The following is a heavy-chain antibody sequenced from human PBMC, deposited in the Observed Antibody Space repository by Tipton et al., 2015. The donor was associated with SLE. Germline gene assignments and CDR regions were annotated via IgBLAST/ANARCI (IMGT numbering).Heavy chain of an antibody. Sequence: SLRLSCAASGFTFSSSYMHWVRQRIGKGLEWVSAIGAAGDTYYPDSVKGRFTISRENARNSFYLQMISLRAEDTAVYYCVREGVIGSSAWYDWFFDLWGRGTLVTVSS. CDR2: IGAAGDT. V-gene: IGHV3-13*01. CDR1: GFTFSSSY. J-gene: IGHJ2*01. CDR3: VREGVIGSSAWYDWFFDL. D-gene: IGHD6-19*01.